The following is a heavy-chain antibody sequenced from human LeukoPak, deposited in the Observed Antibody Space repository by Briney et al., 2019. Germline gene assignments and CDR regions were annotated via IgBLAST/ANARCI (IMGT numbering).Heavy chain of an antibody. J-gene: IGHJ6*02. CDR1: GGSISGSSYY. CDR2: IYYSGST. CDR3: AREEAPPGGMDV. V-gene: IGHV4-39*07. Sequence: PSETLSLTCTVSGGSISGSSYYWGWIRQPPGKGLEWIGSIYYSGSTYYNPSLKSRVTISVDTSKNQFSLRLNSVTAADTAVYYCAREEAPPGGMDVWGQGTTVTVSS.